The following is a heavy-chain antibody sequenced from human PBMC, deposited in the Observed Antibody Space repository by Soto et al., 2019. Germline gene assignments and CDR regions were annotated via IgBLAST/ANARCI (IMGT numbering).Heavy chain of an antibody. CDR3: AKDLRTYDSSGYYRGY. V-gene: IGHV3-23*01. CDR1: GFTFSSYA. Sequence: GGSLRLSCAASGFTFSSYAMSWVRQAPGKGLEWVSAISGSGGSTNYADSVKGRFTISRDNSKNTLYLQMNSLRAEDTAVYYCAKDLRTYDSSGYYRGYWGQGTLVTVSS. D-gene: IGHD3-22*01. CDR2: ISGSGGST. J-gene: IGHJ4*02.